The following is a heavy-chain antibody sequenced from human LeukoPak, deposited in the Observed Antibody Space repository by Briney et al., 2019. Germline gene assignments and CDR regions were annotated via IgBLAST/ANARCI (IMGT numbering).Heavy chain of an antibody. CDR2: IIPIFGTA. J-gene: IGHJ4*02. D-gene: IGHD6-19*01. Sequence: GASVKVSCKASGGTFSSYAISWVRQAPVQGLKWMGGIIPIFGTANYAQKFQGRVTITADESTSTVYMELSSLRSEDTAVYYCARDRDNSGWPAFDYWGQGTLVTVSS. CDR1: GGTFSSYA. V-gene: IGHV1-69*13. CDR3: ARDRDNSGWPAFDY.